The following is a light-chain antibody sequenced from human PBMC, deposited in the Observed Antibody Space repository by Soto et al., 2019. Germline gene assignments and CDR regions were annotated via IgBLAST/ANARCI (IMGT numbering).Light chain of an antibody. CDR2: DVS. CDR1: SSDVGGYNY. Sequence: QSVLTQPASVSGSPGQSIPISCTGTSSDVGGYNYVSWYQQHPGKAPKLMIYDVSDRPSGVSNRFSGSKSGNTASLTISRIQAEDEADYYGSAYTGSSTLVVFGGGTKLTVL. CDR3: SAYTGSSTLVV. V-gene: IGLV2-14*01. J-gene: IGLJ2*01.